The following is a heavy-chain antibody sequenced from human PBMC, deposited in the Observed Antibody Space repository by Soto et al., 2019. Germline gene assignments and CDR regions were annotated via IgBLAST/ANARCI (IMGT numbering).Heavy chain of an antibody. CDR3: ARDMSIVGATDY. Sequence: TSETLSLTCAVSGGSISSSNWWSWVRQPPGKGLEWIGEIYHSGSTNYNPSLKSRVTISVDKSKNQFSLKLSSVTAAGTAVYYCARDMSIVGATDYWGQGTLVTVSS. CDR1: GGSISSSNW. J-gene: IGHJ4*02. D-gene: IGHD1-26*01. CDR2: IYHSGST. V-gene: IGHV4-4*02.